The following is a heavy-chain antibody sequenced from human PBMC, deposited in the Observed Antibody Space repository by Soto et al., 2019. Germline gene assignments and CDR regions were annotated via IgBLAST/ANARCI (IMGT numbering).Heavy chain of an antibody. CDR2: MNSKSGNT. D-gene: IGHD2-2*01. V-gene: IGHV1-8*01. CDR1: GYTFTSDD. CDR3: ARVGSCSSTSCYDFDP. Sequence: ASVKVYCTASGYTFTSDDINWGRPATGQGLGWMGWMNSKSGNTGYAQKFQGRVTMTRNTSISTAYMELSSLRSEDTAVYYCARVGSCSSTSCYDFDPWGQGTLVTVSS. J-gene: IGHJ5*02.